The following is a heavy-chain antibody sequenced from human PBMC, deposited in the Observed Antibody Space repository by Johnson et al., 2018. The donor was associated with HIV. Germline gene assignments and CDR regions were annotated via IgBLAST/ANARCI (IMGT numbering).Heavy chain of an antibody. CDR1: GFTFSNAW. V-gene: IGHV3-48*01. D-gene: IGHD5-24*01. J-gene: IGHJ3*02. Sequence: EVQLVESGGGLVKPGGFLRLSCAASGFTFSNAWMSWVRQAPGKGLEWVSYISSSGSTIYYADSVKGRFTISRDNFKNTLYLQMNRLRVEDTAVYDCAKDIRGSREGYNRDDGFDIWGQGTMVTVSS. CDR3: AKDIRGSREGYNRDDGFDI. CDR2: ISSSGSTI.